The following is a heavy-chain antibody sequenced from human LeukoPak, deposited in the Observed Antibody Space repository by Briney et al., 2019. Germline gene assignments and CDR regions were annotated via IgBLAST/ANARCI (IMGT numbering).Heavy chain of an antibody. CDR1: GYTLTELS. CDR3: AVSLTTGGYYGMDV. Sequence: ASVKVSCKVSGYTLTELSLHWVRQAPGKGLEWMGRFDPEDGETIYARKFQGRVTMTEDTSTDTAYMELSSLRSEDTAVYFCAVSLTTGGYYGMDVWGQGTTVTVSS. V-gene: IGHV1-24*01. D-gene: IGHD1-1*01. CDR2: FDPEDGET. J-gene: IGHJ6*02.